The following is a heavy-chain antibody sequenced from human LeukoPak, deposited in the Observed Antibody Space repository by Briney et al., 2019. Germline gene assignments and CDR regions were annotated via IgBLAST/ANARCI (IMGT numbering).Heavy chain of an antibody. J-gene: IGHJ4*02. D-gene: IGHD5-24*01. Sequence: GGSLRLSRADSLFTLRSYSLNWVRQAPGAGLEGVSSISSRNRYIYYADSVKGRFTISRDNAKDSLYLQMYSLRAEDTAVYYCAKEGDGYKYVDYWGQGTLVTVSS. CDR2: ISSRNRYI. CDR3: AKEGDGYKYVDY. CDR1: LFTLRSYS. V-gene: IGHV3-21*01.